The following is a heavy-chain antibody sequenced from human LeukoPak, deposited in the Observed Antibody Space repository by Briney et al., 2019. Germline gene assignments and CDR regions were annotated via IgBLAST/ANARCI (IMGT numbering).Heavy chain of an antibody. CDR1: RVNFISFA. CDR3: AKISSIEMSY. CDR2: ISRDGSVT. J-gene: IGHJ4*02. Sequence: GGSLRLSCVTSRVNFISFAMSWVRQAPGKGLEWVSAISRDGSVTYNADSVKGRFAISRDNSKNSMWLQMNNLRADDTAVYYCAKISSIEMSYWGQGTLVTVSS. V-gene: IGHV3-23*01. D-gene: IGHD5-24*01.